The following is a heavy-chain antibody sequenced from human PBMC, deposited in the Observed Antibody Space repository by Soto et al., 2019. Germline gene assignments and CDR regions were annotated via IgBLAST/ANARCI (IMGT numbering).Heavy chain of an antibody. V-gene: IGHV4-34*01. CDR1: GGSFSGYY. J-gene: IGHJ6*02. Sequence: SETLSLTCAVYGGSFSGYYWSWIRQPPGKGLEWIGEINHSGSTNYNPSLKSRVTISVDTSKNQSSLKLSSVTAADTAVYYCARGLRYYGMDVWGQGTTVTVSS. CDR3: ARGLRYYGMDV. CDR2: INHSGST.